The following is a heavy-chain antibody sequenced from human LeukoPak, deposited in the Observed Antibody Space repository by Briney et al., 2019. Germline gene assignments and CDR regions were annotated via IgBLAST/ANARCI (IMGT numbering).Heavy chain of an antibody. CDR1: GGSISYF. V-gene: IGHV4-4*07. CDR2: IHSSGGT. D-gene: IGHD3-10*01. Sequence: PSETLSLTCTVSGGSISYFWTWIRQPAGKGLEWIGRIHSSGGTNYNPSLRSRVTMSVDTSKNQFSLNLISVTAADTAVYYCARDQGITMIRGGKTNWFDPWGQGTLVTVSS. CDR3: ARDQGITMIRGGKTNWFDP. J-gene: IGHJ5*02.